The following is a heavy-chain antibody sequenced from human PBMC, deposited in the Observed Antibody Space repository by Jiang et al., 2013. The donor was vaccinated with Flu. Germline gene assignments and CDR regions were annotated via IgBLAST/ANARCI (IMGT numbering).Heavy chain of an antibody. Sequence: KKPGASVKVSCKASGFTFTSFGISWVRQAPGQGLEWMGWISGYDGHTNYAQKFQGRLTMTTDKSTSTAYMELRSLKSDDTAVYSCARDSGTYALDAFDMWGQGTMVIVSS. CDR2: ISGYDGHT. CDR3: ARDSGTYALDAFDM. V-gene: IGHV1-18*01. J-gene: IGHJ3*02. CDR1: GFTFTSFG. D-gene: IGHD1-26*01.